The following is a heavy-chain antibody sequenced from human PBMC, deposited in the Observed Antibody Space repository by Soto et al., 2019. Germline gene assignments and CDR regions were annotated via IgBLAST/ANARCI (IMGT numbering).Heavy chain of an antibody. CDR1: GFSLNTGGLG. D-gene: IGHD2-21*02. CDR2: IYWDDDK. Sequence: QITLKESGPTLVKPTQTLTLTCTFSGFSLNTGGLGVGWIRQPPGKALEWLALIYWDDDKRYSPSLKSRLTITKATSKNQVVLTMTNMDPVDTATYYCAHSRCGGDCLQSYSSHYYYGMDVW. J-gene: IGHJ6*01. V-gene: IGHV2-5*02. CDR3: AHSRCGGDCLQSYSSHYYYGMDV.